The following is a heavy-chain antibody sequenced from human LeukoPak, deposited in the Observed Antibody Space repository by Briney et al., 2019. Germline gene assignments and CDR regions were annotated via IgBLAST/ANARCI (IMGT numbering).Heavy chain of an antibody. CDR3: ARDPSPFYSGRYLGFDP. CDR1: GYTFTGYY. Sequence: ASVKVSCKASGYTFTGYYLHWVRQAPGQGLEWMGWINPNSGGTNYAQKFQGRVTMTRDTSISTAYMELNRLRSDDTAVYYCARDPSPFYSGRYLGFDPWGQGTLVTVSS. CDR2: INPNSGGT. J-gene: IGHJ5*02. V-gene: IGHV1-2*02. D-gene: IGHD1-26*01.